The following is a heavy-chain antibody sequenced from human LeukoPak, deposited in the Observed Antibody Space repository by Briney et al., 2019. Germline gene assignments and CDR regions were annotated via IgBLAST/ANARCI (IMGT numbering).Heavy chain of an antibody. V-gene: IGHV3-11*04. D-gene: IGHD5-18*01. CDR3: ANGRYSYGYKNAFDI. CDR1: GFTFSDYY. CDR2: ISSSGSTI. J-gene: IGHJ3*02. Sequence: GGSLRLSCAASGFTFSDYYMSWIRQAPGKGLEWVSYISSSGSTIYYADSVKGRFTISRDNAKNSLYLRMNSLRAEDTAVYYCANGRYSYGYKNAFDIWGQGTMVTVSS.